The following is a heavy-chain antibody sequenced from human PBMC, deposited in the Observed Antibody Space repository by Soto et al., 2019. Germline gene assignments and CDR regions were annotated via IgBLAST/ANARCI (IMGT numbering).Heavy chain of an antibody. J-gene: IGHJ6*02. Sequence: GASAKPCSKASRDAFTSYGSRWARQATEQGLEWMGWISAYNGNTNYAQKLQGRVTMTTDTSTSTAYMELRSLRSDDTAVYYCARGGDTAMAHYYCCYGMDVLGQGTTVTVSS. D-gene: IGHD5-18*01. CDR1: RDAFTSYG. CDR2: ISAYNGNT. CDR3: ARGGDTAMAHYYCCYGMDV. V-gene: IGHV1-18*04.